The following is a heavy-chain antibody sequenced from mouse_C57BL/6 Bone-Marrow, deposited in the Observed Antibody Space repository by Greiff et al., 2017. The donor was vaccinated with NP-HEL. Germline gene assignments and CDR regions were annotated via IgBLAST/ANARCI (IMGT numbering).Heavy chain of an antibody. V-gene: IGHV1-7*01. CDR3: ARYWSPFAY. J-gene: IGHJ3*01. Sequence: QVQLQQSGAELAKPGASVKLSCKASGYTFTSYWMHWVKQRPGQGLEWIGYINPSSGYTKYNQKFKDKATLTADESSSTAYMQLSSLTYEDSAVYYCARYWSPFAYWGQGTLVTVSA. CDR2: INPSSGYT. D-gene: IGHD4-1*01. CDR1: GYTFTSYW.